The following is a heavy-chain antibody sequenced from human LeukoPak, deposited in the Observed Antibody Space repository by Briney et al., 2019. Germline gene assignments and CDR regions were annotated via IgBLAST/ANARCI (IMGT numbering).Heavy chain of an antibody. CDR1: GFTFSSYG. V-gene: IGHV3-30*03. CDR2: ISYDGSNK. CDR3: TRSGRGGAFDI. Sequence: PGRCLRLSCAASGFTFSSYGMHWVRQAPGKGLEWVAVISYDGSNKYYADSVKGRFTISRDNSKNTLYLQMNGLRAEDSAVYYCTRSGRGGAFDIWGQGTMVTVS. D-gene: IGHD1-26*01. J-gene: IGHJ3*02.